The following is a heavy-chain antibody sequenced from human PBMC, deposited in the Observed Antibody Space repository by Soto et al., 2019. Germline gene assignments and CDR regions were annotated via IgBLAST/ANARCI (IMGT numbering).Heavy chain of an antibody. V-gene: IGHV1-46*01. CDR3: AKAEGSIVVVPAALFGMDV. CDR2: ISPDGGRT. J-gene: IGHJ6*02. D-gene: IGHD2-2*01. Sequence: GASVKVSCKASGYTFTTYYMHWVRQAPGQGLEWMGIISPDGGRTSYAQKFQGRVTMTRDTSTSTVYMELSSLRSEDTAVYYCAKAEGSIVVVPAALFGMDVWGQGTTVTVSS. CDR1: GYTFTTYY.